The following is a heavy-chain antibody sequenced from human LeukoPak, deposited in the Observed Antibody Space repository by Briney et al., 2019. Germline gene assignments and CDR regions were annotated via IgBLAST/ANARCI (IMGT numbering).Heavy chain of an antibody. J-gene: IGHJ4*02. CDR3: ARVYYYDSSGLHS. V-gene: IGHV3-30*14. Sequence: KAGGSLRLSCAASGFTFSSYVMHWVRQAPGKGLEWVAIISYDGSNKYYADSVKGRFTISRDNSKNTLYLQMNSLRAEDTAVYYCARVYYYDSSGLHSWGQGTLVTVSS. D-gene: IGHD3-22*01. CDR1: GFTFSSYV. CDR2: ISYDGSNK.